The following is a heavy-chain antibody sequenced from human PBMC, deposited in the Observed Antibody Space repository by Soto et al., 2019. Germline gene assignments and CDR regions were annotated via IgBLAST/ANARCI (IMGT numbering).Heavy chain of an antibody. CDR1: GYSISSSNW. J-gene: IGHJ4*02. D-gene: IGHD6-13*01. CDR2: IYYSGST. CDR3: ARRSSGTFDY. V-gene: IGHV4-38-2*01. Sequence: PSETLSLTCAVSGYSISSSNWWGWIRQPPGKGLEWMGSIYYSGSTYYNPSLKSRVTISVDTSKNQFSLKLSSVTAADTAVYYCARRSSGTFDYWGQGTLVTVSS.